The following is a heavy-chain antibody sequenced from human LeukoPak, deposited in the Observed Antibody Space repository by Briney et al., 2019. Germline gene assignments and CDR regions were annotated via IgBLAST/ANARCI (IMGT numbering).Heavy chain of an antibody. CDR1: GGSISSYY. V-gene: IGHV4-59*01. Sequence: SETLSLTCTVSGGSISSYYWSWIRQPPGKGLEWIGYIYYSGSTNYNPSLKSRVTISVDTSKNQFSLKLSPVTAADTAVYYCARDLYGDYPRGYYGMDVWGKGTTVTVSS. CDR3: ARDLYGDYPRGYYGMDV. J-gene: IGHJ6*04. D-gene: IGHD4-17*01. CDR2: IYYSGST.